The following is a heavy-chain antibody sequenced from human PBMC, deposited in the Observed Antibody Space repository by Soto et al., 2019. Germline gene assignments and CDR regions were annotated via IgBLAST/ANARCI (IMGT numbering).Heavy chain of an antibody. Sequence: QVQLVESGGGVVRPGRSLRLSCSASGFIFSDYAMHWVRQAPGKGMEWVAVILFDGNKKYYADSVKGRFTIARDNSKNTRYLQMNSLRAEDTAAYYCAKDGCQTMSGSYLSSWGQGSMVTVSS. CDR1: GFIFSDYA. V-gene: IGHV3-30*18. CDR3: AKDGCQTMSGSYLSS. CDR2: ILFDGNKK. D-gene: IGHD1-26*01. J-gene: IGHJ5*02.